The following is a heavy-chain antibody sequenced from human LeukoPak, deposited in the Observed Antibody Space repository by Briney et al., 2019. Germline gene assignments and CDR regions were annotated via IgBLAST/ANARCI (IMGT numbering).Heavy chain of an antibody. Sequence: SETLSLTCSVSGDSISGSGYYWGWLRQPPGTGLEWIGSIYYSGSTYYNPSLKSRVTISVDTSKNQFSLKLSSVTAADTALYYCARGLNWGQGTLVTVAS. CDR2: IYYSGST. V-gene: IGHV4-39*01. J-gene: IGHJ4*02. CDR3: ARGLN. CDR1: GDSISGSGYY.